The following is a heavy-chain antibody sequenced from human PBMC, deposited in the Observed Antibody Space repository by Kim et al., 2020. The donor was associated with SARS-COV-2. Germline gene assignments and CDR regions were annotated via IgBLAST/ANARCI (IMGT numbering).Heavy chain of an antibody. D-gene: IGHD3-22*01. CDR2: IYYSGST. CDR1: GGSISSSSYY. J-gene: IGHJ5*02. Sequence: SETLSLTCTVSGGSISSSSYYWGWIRQPPGKGLEWIGSIYYSGSTYYNPSLKSRVTISVDTSKNQFSLKLSSVTAADTAVYYCARGIGTMIVALLGNWFDPWGQGTLVTVSS. V-gene: IGHV4-39*01. CDR3: ARGIGTMIVALLGNWFDP.